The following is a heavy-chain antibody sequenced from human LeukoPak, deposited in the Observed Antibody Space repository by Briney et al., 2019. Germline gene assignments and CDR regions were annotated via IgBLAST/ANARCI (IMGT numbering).Heavy chain of an antibody. CDR1: GDSVSSNTGA. J-gene: IGHJ4*02. D-gene: IGHD6-13*01. CDR2: TYYRSKWNN. V-gene: IGHV6-1*01. Sequence: SQTLSLTCGISGDSVSSNTGAWNWIRQSPSRGLEWLGKTYYRSKWNNDYAVSVKDRITINPDTSKDQFSLQLNSVTPEDTAVYYCARQQSSSWSVDYWGQGTLVTVSS. CDR3: ARQQSSSWSVDY.